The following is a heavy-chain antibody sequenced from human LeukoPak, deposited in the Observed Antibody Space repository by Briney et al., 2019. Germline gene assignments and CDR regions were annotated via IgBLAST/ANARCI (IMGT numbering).Heavy chain of an antibody. CDR2: IYYSGST. Sequence: SETLSLTCTVSGGSISSYYWSWIRQPPGKGLEWIGYIYYSGSTNYNPSLKSRVTISVDTSKNQFSLKLSSVTAADTAVYFCARDEGSAYPFDYWGQGTLVTVSS. D-gene: IGHD3-22*01. V-gene: IGHV4-59*12. CDR1: GGSISSYY. J-gene: IGHJ4*02. CDR3: ARDEGSAYPFDY.